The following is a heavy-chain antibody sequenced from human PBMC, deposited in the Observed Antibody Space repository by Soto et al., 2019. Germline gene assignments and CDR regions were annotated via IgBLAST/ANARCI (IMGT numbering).Heavy chain of an antibody. CDR1: GFTFSSYG. Sequence: GSLRLSCAASGFTFSSYGMHWVRQAPGKGLEWVAVISYDGSNKYYADSVKGRFTISRDNSKNTLYLQMNSLRAEDTAVYYCAKDRYYDSSGYDYWGQGPLVTVSS. J-gene: IGHJ4*02. V-gene: IGHV3-30*18. CDR2: ISYDGSNK. CDR3: AKDRYYDSSGYDY. D-gene: IGHD3-22*01.